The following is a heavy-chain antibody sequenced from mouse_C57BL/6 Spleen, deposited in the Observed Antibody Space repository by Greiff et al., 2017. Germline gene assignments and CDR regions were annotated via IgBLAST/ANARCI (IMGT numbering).Heavy chain of an antibody. CDR3: ARGFGVSPYYAMDY. J-gene: IGHJ4*01. Sequence: EVKLVESGGGLVKPGGSLKLSCAASGFTFSDYGMHWVRQAPEKGLEWVAYISSGSSTIYYADTVKGRFTISRDNAKNTLFMQMTSLRSEDTAVYYCARGFGVSPYYAMDYWGQGTPVTVSA. V-gene: IGHV5-17*01. CDR1: GFTFSDYG. CDR2: ISSGSSTI.